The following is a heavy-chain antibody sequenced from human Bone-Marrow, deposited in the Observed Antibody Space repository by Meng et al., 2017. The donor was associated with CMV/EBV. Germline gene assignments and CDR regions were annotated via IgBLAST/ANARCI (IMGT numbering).Heavy chain of an antibody. D-gene: IGHD3-3*01. Sequence: GESLKISCAASGFTFSSYSMNWVRQAPGKGLEWVAVISYDGSNKYYADSVKGRFTISRDNSKNTLYLQMNSLRAEDTAVYYCARGRYDFWSGYYFLGGMDVWGQGTTVTVSS. CDR2: ISYDGSNK. V-gene: IGHV3-30*03. CDR3: ARGRYDFWSGYYFLGGMDV. CDR1: GFTFSSYS. J-gene: IGHJ6*02.